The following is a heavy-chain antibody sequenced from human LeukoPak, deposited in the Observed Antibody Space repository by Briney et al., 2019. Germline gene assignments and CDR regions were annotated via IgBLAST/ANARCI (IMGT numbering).Heavy chain of an antibody. CDR2: RKRDGSEK. CDR1: GFTFSSYW. Sequence: GGSLMLACGASGFTFSSYWRSWVRQAPGKVLEWVANRKRDGSEKYYVDSVNGRFTISIDNAKNSLYLQMNSLRAEDTAVYSCARFPVNPNGGYSGGGWFDPWGQGTLVTVSS. J-gene: IGHJ5*02. D-gene: IGHD3-22*01. V-gene: IGHV3-7*01. CDR3: ARFPVNPNGGYSGGGWFDP.